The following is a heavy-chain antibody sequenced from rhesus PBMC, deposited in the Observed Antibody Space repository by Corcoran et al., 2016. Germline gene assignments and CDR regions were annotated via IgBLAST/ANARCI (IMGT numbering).Heavy chain of an antibody. CDR2: IYGSGGSN. CDR1: GYSIRSGYS. V-gene: IGHV4S14*01. J-gene: IGHJ2*01. CDR3: ARVGSSWSEWDTVGTEWYFDL. D-gene: IGHD5-42*01. Sequence: QVQLQESGPGLVKPSETLSLTCAVSGYSIRSGYSWGWIRHPPVNGLEWIGSIYGSGGSNYLNPSLKSRVTLSVDTSKNQFSLKLSSVTAADTAVYYCARVGSSWSEWDTVGTEWYFDLWGPGTPITISS.